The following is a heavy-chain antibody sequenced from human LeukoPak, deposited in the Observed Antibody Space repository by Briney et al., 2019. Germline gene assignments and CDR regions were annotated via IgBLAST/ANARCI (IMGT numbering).Heavy chain of an antibody. CDR2: IYYSGST. D-gene: IGHD6-19*01. Sequence: PSETLSLTCTVSGGSISSSSYYWGWIRQPPGKGLEWIGSIYYSGSTYYNPSLKSRVTISVDKSKNQFSLKLSSVTAADTAVYYCARVGSWYYFDYWGQGILVTVSS. CDR1: GGSISSSSYY. J-gene: IGHJ4*02. CDR3: ARVGSWYYFDY. V-gene: IGHV4-39*07.